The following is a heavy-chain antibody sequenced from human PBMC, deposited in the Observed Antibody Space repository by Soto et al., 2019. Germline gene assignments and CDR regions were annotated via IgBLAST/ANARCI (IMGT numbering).Heavy chain of an antibody. J-gene: IGHJ6*02. CDR1: GFTFSSYG. Sequence: LRLSCAASGFTFSSYGMHWVRQAPGKGLEWVANIKQDGSEKYYVDSVKGRFTISRDNAKNSLYLQMNSLRAEETAVYYCARDKAGITIFGVVIRTPDYGMDVWGQGTPVTVSS. CDR2: IKQDGSEK. D-gene: IGHD3-3*01. CDR3: ARDKAGITIFGVVIRTPDYGMDV. V-gene: IGHV3-7*03.